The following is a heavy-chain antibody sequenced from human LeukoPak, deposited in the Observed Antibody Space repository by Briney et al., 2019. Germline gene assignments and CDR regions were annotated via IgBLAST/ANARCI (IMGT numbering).Heavy chain of an antibody. V-gene: IGHV1-2*04. CDR1: GYTFTSYD. CDR3: ARADGSGSFYGMDV. J-gene: IGHJ6*02. D-gene: IGHD3-10*01. Sequence: GASVKVSCKASGYTFTSYDINWVRQATGQGLEWMGWINPNSGGTNYAQKFQGWVTMTRDTSISTAYMELSRLRSDDTAVYYCARADGSGSFYGMDVWGQGTTVTVSS. CDR2: INPNSGGT.